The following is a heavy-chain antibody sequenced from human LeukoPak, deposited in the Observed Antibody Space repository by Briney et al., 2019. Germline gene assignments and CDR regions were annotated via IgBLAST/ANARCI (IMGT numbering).Heavy chain of an antibody. V-gene: IGHV4-31*03. D-gene: IGHD3-3*01. J-gene: IGHJ5*02. CDR2: IYYNGST. CDR3: ARGRHIAVFGVVPHRWFDP. CDR1: GGSISSSGYY. Sequence: SQTLSLTCTVSGGSISSSGYYWSWIRQHPGKGLEWIGNIYYNGSTNYNPSLKSRLSISLDTAKNQISLKLSSVTAADTAVYYCARGRHIAVFGVVPHRWFDPWGQGALVTVSS.